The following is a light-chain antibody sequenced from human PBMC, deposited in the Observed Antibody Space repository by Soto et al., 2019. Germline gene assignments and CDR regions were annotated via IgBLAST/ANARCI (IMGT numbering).Light chain of an antibody. CDR2: EVS. V-gene: IGLV2-8*01. Sequence: QSALTQPPSASGSPGQSVTISCTGTSSDVGAYKYVSWYQQYPGKAPKLMIYEVSKRPSGVPDRFSGSKSGNTASLTVSGLQAEDEADLYCTSYVGSNIWVFGGGTNLTVL. CDR1: SSDVGAYKY. CDR3: TSYVGSNIWV. J-gene: IGLJ3*02.